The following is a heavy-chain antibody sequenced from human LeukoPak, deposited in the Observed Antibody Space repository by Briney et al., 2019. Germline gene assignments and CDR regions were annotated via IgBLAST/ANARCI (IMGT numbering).Heavy chain of an antibody. D-gene: IGHD3-22*01. CDR3: AKFLGYYDSSGYYGCNGY. CDR2: ISGSGGST. CDR1: GFTFSSYA. Sequence: PGGSLRLSCAASGFTFSSYAMSWVRQAPGKGLEWVSAISGSGGSTYYADSVKGRFTISRDNSKNTLYLQMNSLRAEDTAVYYCAKFLGYYDSSGYYGCNGYWGQGTLVTVSS. J-gene: IGHJ4*02. V-gene: IGHV3-23*01.